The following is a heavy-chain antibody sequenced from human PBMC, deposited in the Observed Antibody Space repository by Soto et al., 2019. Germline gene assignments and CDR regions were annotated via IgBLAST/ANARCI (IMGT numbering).Heavy chain of an antibody. CDR3: AREVQGYSSGWYFRRFDY. CDR2: IYYSGST. Sequence: SETLSLTCTVSGGSISSYYWSWIRQPPGKGLEWIGYIYYSGSTNYNPSLKSRVTISVDTSKNQFSLKLSSVTAADTAVYYCAREVQGYSSGWYFRRFDYWGQGTLVTVSS. J-gene: IGHJ4*02. CDR1: GGSISSYY. D-gene: IGHD6-19*01. V-gene: IGHV4-59*01.